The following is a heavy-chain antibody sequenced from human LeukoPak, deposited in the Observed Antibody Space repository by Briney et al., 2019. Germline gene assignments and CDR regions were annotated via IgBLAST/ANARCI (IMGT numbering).Heavy chain of an antibody. J-gene: IGHJ3*02. Sequence: GGSLRLSCVVSGFTVSNNYMSWVRQAPRKGLEWVSLIYSGGSTYYADSVKGRFTISRDNSKNTVYLQMNSLRAEDTAMYYCVRDRPSNYYDSSVDAFDIWGRGTMVTVSS. CDR1: GFTVSNNY. CDR2: IYSGGST. D-gene: IGHD3-22*01. V-gene: IGHV3-53*01. CDR3: VRDRPSNYYDSSVDAFDI.